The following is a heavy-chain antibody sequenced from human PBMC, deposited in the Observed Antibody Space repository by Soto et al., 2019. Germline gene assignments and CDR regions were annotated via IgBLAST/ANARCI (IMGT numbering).Heavy chain of an antibody. V-gene: IGHV1-18*01. CDR2: ISAYNGNT. J-gene: IGHJ5*02. CDR3: AGGGPNNWFDP. Sequence: ASVKVSFQASGYTFTRYGISWVRQAPGQGLEWMGWISAYNGNTNYAQKLQGRVTMTTDTSTSTAYMELRSLRPDDTAVYYCAGGGPNNWFDPWGQGTLVTVSS. CDR1: GYTFTRYG.